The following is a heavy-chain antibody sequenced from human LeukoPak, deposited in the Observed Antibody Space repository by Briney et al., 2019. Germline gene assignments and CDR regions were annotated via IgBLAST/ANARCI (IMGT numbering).Heavy chain of an antibody. CDR3: ASGDSSSWYSVSY. D-gene: IGHD6-13*01. CDR1: GGTFSSYA. J-gene: IGHJ4*02. CDR2: IIPILGIA. Sequence: SVKVSCKASGGTFSSYAISWVRQAPGQGLEWMGRIIPILGIANYAQKFQGRVTITADKSTSTAYMELSSLRSEDTAVYYCASGDSSSWYSVSYWGQGTLVTVSS. V-gene: IGHV1-69*04.